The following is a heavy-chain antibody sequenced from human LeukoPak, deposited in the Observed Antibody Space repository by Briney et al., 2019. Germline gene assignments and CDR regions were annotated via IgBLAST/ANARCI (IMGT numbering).Heavy chain of an antibody. CDR1: GFTFSSYE. J-gene: IGHJ6*03. CDR2: ISSSGSTI. Sequence: GGSLRLSCAASGFTFSSYEMNWVRQAPGKGLEWVSYISSSGSTIYYADSVKGRFTISRDNAKNSLYLQMNSLRAEDTAVYYCARDARRVATIRSWWYYYYMDVWGKGTTVTVSS. V-gene: IGHV3-48*03. D-gene: IGHD5-12*01. CDR3: ARDARRVATIRSWWYYYYMDV.